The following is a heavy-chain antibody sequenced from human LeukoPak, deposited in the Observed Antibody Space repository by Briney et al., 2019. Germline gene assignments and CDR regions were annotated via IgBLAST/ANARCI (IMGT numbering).Heavy chain of an antibody. CDR2: IIPILGIA. V-gene: IGHV1-69*04. CDR1: GGTFSSYA. D-gene: IGHD6-13*01. J-gene: IGHJ6*02. Sequence: ASVKVSCKASGGTFSSYAISWVRQAPGQGREWMGRIIPILGIANYAQKFQGRVTITADKSTSTAYMELSSLRSEDTAVYYCARDASYSSSWYGPPGYYYYYGMDVWGQGTTVTVSS. CDR3: ARDASYSSSWYGPPGYYYYYGMDV.